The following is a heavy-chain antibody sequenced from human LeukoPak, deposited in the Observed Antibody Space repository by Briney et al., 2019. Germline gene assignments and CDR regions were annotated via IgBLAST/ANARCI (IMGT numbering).Heavy chain of an antibody. J-gene: IGHJ4*02. CDR2: MNPNSGNT. CDR3: ARARIAAAGTTFDY. Sequence: ASVKVSCKASGYTLTSYDINWVRQATGQGLEWMGWMNPNSGNTGYAQKFQGRVTMTRNTSISTAYMELSSLRSEDTAVYYCARARIAAAGTTFDYWGQGTLVTVSS. D-gene: IGHD6-13*01. CDR1: GYTLTSYD. V-gene: IGHV1-8*01.